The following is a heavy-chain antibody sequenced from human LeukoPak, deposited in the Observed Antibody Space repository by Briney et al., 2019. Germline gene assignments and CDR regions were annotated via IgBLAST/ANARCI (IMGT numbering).Heavy chain of an antibody. V-gene: IGHV4-59*12. CDR2: INYSGST. CDR3: AREDYDILTGYDYYYMDV. CDR1: GDSMNNYY. J-gene: IGHJ6*03. D-gene: IGHD3-9*01. Sequence: KTSETLSLTCTVSGDSMNNYYWSWIRQPPGKGLEWIGNINYSGSTNYNPSLKSRVTMSVDTSKNQFSLKLSSVTAADTAVYYCAREDYDILTGYDYYYMDVWGKGTTATISS.